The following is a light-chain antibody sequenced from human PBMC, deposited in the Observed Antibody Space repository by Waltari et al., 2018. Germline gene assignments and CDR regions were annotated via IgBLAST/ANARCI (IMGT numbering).Light chain of an antibody. Sequence: DIQMTQSPSSVSASVGDRVTITCRASQDISSWLLVYQRKPGRSPKLLLYAASTLQLVVPSRFSGSGSGTDSTLTITSLQPEDFATYFCQQANSFPYTVGQGTRLDMK. CDR1: QDISSW. CDR2: AAS. V-gene: IGKV1D-12*01. CDR3: QQANSFPYT. J-gene: IGKJ2*01.